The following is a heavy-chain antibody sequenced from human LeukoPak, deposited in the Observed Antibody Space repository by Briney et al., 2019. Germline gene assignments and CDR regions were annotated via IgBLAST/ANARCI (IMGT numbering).Heavy chain of an antibody. Sequence: GGSLRLSCAASGFTFSSYGMHWVRQAPGKGLEWVAFIRYDGSNKYYADSVKGRFTISRDNSKNTLYLQMNSLRAEDTAVYYCAKGSWDQLLEPGDYWGQGTLVTVSS. J-gene: IGHJ4*02. V-gene: IGHV3-30*02. D-gene: IGHD2-2*01. CDR3: AKGSWDQLLEPGDY. CDR1: GFTFSSYG. CDR2: IRYDGSNK.